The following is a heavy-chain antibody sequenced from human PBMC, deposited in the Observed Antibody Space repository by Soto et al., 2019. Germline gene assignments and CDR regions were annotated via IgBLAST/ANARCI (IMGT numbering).Heavy chain of an antibody. D-gene: IGHD1-20*01. CDR3: ARYKRGLDI. V-gene: IGHV3-21*01. CDR2: ISSSSSYI. CDR1: GLTISSHS. J-gene: IGHJ3*02. Sequence: PLGSLRLSCAVYGLTISSHSINWVRQAPGKGLEWVSSISSSSSYIYYADSVKGRFTISRDNAKNSLYLQMNSLRAEDTAVNYYARYKRGLDIWGEGIMVTVSS.